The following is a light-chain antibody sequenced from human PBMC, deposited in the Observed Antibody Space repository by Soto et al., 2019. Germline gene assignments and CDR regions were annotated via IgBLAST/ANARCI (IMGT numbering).Light chain of an antibody. V-gene: IGKV3-20*01. Sequence: EIMMTQSPDTLSVSPGERATLSCRASENIGSTLAWYQQKPGQAPRLLIYGASNRATGIPDRFSGSGSGTDFTLTISRLEPEDFAVYYCQQYGSSGTFGQGTKVDIK. CDR1: ENIGST. CDR3: QQYGSSGT. CDR2: GAS. J-gene: IGKJ1*01.